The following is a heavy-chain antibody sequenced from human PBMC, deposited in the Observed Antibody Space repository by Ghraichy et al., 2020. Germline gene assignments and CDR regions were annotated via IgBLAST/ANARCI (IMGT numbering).Heavy chain of an antibody. CDR1: DGSVSSGSYP. Sequence: SETLSLTCTVSDGSVSSGSYPWSWIRQPPGKGLEWIGYIYNDGRTNNNPSLKTRVTISIDTSKNQFSLKLSSVTAADTAVFYCAGMLGGRNPFHYLGQGTLVTVPS. J-gene: IGHJ4*02. CDR3: AGMLGGRNPFHY. CDR2: IYNDGRT. V-gene: IGHV4-61*01. D-gene: IGHD1-14*01.